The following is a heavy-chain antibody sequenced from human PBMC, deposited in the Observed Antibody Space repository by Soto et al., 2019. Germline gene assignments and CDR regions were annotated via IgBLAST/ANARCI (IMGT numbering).Heavy chain of an antibody. J-gene: IGHJ4*02. D-gene: IGHD3-9*01. Sequence: GGSLRLSCAASGFTFSSYSMNWVRQAPGKGLEWVSSISSSSSYIYYADSVKGRFTISRDNAKNSLYLQMNSLRAEDTAVYYCAREDSGYDILTGYYNYYFDYWGQGTLVTVSS. CDR3: AREDSGYDILTGYYNYYFDY. CDR2: ISSSSSYI. V-gene: IGHV3-21*01. CDR1: GFTFSSYS.